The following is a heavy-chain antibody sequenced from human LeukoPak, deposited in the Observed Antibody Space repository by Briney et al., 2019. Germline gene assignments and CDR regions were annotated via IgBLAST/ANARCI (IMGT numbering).Heavy chain of an antibody. J-gene: IGHJ3*02. D-gene: IGHD1-26*01. CDR3: AKGTIVGPTRDAFDI. Sequence: GGSLRLSCAASGFTFSSYAMNWVRQAPGKGLEWVSTISGSGGSTYYVDSMTGRFTTSRDNSKNPLYLQMNSLRAEDTAVYYCAKGTIVGPTRDAFDIWGQGTMVTVSS. CDR1: GFTFSSYA. V-gene: IGHV3-23*01. CDR2: ISGSGGST.